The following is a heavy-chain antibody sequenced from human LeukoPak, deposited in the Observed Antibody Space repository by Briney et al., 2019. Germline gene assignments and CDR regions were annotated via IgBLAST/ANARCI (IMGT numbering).Heavy chain of an antibody. J-gene: IGHJ5*02. Sequence: ASVKVSCKASGYTLTSYYMHWVRQAPGQGLEWMGIINPSGGSTSYAQKFQGRVTMTRDTSTSTVYMELSSLRSEDTAVYYCARESKTIFGVVITNWFDPWGQGTLVTVSS. CDR1: GYTLTSYY. V-gene: IGHV1-46*01. CDR3: ARESKTIFGVVITNWFDP. D-gene: IGHD3-3*01. CDR2: INPSGGST.